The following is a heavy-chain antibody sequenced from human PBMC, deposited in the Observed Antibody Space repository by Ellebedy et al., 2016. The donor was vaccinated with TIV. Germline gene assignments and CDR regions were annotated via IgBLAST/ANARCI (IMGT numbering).Heavy chain of an antibody. Sequence: GESLKISCAASGFTFSSYWMSWVRQAPGKGLEWVANIKQDGGEKYYVDSVKGRFTISRDNAKNSLYLQMNSLRAEDTAVYYCASLRRNVLRFLEWLPRRSCFDYWGQGTLVPVSS. D-gene: IGHD3-3*01. CDR2: IKQDGGEK. J-gene: IGHJ4*02. CDR3: ASLRRNVLRFLEWLPRRSCFDY. V-gene: IGHV3-7*01. CDR1: GFTFSSYW.